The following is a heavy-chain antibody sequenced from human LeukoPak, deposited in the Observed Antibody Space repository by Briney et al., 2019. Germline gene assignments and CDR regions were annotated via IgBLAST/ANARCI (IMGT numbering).Heavy chain of an antibody. J-gene: IGHJ4*02. CDR1: GFTFTSYW. D-gene: IGHD3-3*01. CDR2: IKQDGSEK. Sequence: GGSLRLSCAASGFTFTSYWMSWVRQAPGKGLEWVANIKQDGSEKYYVDSVKGRFTISRDNAESSLYLQMNSLRAEDAAVYYCARDQGSYGFWSGYYYYWGQGTLVTVSS. V-gene: IGHV3-7*01. CDR3: ARDQGSYGFWSGYYYY.